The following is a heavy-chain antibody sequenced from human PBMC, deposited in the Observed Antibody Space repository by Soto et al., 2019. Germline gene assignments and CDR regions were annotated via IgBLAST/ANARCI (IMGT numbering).Heavy chain of an antibody. D-gene: IGHD2-15*01. CDR2: IVVGSGNT. V-gene: IGHV1-58*02. J-gene: IGHJ4*02. CDR1: GFTFTNSA. CDR3: RGDGGNGDFDY. Sequence: WASVKVSCKASGFTFTNSAIQWVRQARGQRLEWIGWIVVGSGNTNYAQKFQERLTITRDMSTSTAYMELSSLRSEDTAVYYCRGDGGNGDFDYWGQGTLVTGSS.